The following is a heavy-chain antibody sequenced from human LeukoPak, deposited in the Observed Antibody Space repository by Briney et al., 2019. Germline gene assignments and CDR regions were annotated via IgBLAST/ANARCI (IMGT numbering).Heavy chain of an antibody. Sequence: GGSLRLSCAASGFTFDDYAMHWVRQAPGKGLEWVSLMSGDGGSTYYADSVKGRFTISRDNSKNSLYLQMNSLRTEDTALYYCAKDIEYDSSGYYLDPEYYFDYWGQGTLVTVSS. V-gene: IGHV3-43*02. D-gene: IGHD3-22*01. J-gene: IGHJ4*02. CDR2: MSGDGGST. CDR1: GFTFDDYA. CDR3: AKDIEYDSSGYYLDPEYYFDY.